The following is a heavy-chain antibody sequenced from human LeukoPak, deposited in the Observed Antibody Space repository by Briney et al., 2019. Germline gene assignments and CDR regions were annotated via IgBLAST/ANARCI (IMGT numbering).Heavy chain of an antibody. CDR2: INFSGDT. D-gene: IGHD3-9*01. CDR1: GGSFSSSTYY. Sequence: SETLSLTCTVSGGSFSSSTYYWVWIRQSPGKGLEWIGSINFSGDTYYNPSLKSRVTISVDMSKSQSSLKLSSVTAADTAVYYCARGEGVLRYFDWFDYWGQGTLVTVSS. J-gene: IGHJ4*02. V-gene: IGHV4-39*01. CDR3: ARGEGVLRYFDWFDY.